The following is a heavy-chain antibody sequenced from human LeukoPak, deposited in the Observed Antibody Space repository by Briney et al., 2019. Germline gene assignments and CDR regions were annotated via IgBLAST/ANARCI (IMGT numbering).Heavy chain of an antibody. CDR3: ARGARYGDLNDAFDI. CDR1: GGSISSSSYY. V-gene: IGHV4-39*01. D-gene: IGHD4-17*01. Sequence: SETLSLTCAVSGGSISSSSYYWGWIRQPPGKGLEWIGSIFYGGSTYYNPSLQSRVTISVDTSKNQFSLKLSSVTATDTAVYYCARGARYGDLNDAFDIWGQGTMVTVSS. J-gene: IGHJ3*02. CDR2: IFYGGST.